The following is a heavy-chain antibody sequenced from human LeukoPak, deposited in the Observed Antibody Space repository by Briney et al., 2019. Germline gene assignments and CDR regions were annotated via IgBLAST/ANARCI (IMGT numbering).Heavy chain of an antibody. CDR1: GFTFSSYG. CDR2: ISYDGSNK. CDR3: AKDVSSWPRGGATTGY. V-gene: IGHV3-30*18. J-gene: IGHJ4*02. D-gene: IGHD1-26*01. Sequence: GGSLRLSCAASGFTFSSYGMHWVRQAPGKGLEWVAVISYDGSNKYYADSVKGRFTISRDNSKNTLYLQMNSLRAEDTAVYYCAKDVSSWPRGGATTGYWGQGTLVTVSS.